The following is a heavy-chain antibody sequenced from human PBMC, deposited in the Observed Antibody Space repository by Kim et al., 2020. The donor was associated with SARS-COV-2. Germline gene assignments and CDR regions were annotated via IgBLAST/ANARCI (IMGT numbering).Heavy chain of an antibody. V-gene: IGHV3-13*01. CDR1: GFTFSSYD. CDR2: IGTAGDT. CDR3: ARLADYYGMDV. Sequence: GGSLRLSCAASGFTFSSYDMHWVRQATGKGLEWVSAIGTAGDTYYPGSVKGRFTISRENAKNSLYLQMNSLRAGDTALYYCARLADYYGMDVWGQGTTVTVSS. J-gene: IGHJ6*02.